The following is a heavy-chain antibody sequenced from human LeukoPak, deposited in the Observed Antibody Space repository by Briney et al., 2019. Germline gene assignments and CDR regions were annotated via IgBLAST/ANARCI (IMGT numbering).Heavy chain of an antibody. CDR2: IIPIFGTA. V-gene: IGHV1-69*05. J-gene: IGHJ4*02. Sequence: GASVKVSCKASGGTFSSYAISWVRQAPGQGLEWMGGIIPIFGTANYAQKFQGRVTITTDESTSTAYMELSSLRSEDTAVYYCARGGTVTTQPDYWGQGTLVTVSS. CDR3: ARGGTVTTQPDY. D-gene: IGHD4-17*01. CDR1: GGTFSSYA.